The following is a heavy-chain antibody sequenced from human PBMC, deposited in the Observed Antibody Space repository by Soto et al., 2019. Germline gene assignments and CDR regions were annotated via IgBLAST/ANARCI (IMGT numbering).Heavy chain of an antibody. Sequence: SETLSLTCAVSGGSFTSNNWWTWVRQPPGQGLEWIGEIYRTGSTNYNPSLKSRVTISLDKFENQFSLKVTSLTAADTAVYYCASRDPGTSVDYWGQGTLVTVSS. D-gene: IGHD1-7*01. CDR3: ASRDPGTSVDY. CDR2: IYRTGST. CDR1: GGSFTSNNW. J-gene: IGHJ4*02. V-gene: IGHV4-4*02.